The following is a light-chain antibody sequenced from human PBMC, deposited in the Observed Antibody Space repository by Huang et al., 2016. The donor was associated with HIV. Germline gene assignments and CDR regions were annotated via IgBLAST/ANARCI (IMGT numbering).Light chain of an antibody. CDR3: QQYNDWPPYT. J-gene: IGKJ2*01. Sequence: EIAMTQSPATLSVSPGERATLSCRASRSVNFNLAWYQQKPGQGPRLLIYDASTRATGIPARFSGSGSGTKFTLTISSLQSEDFAVYYCQQYNDWPPYTFGQGTKLEIK. CDR1: RSVNFN. CDR2: DAS. V-gene: IGKV3-15*01.